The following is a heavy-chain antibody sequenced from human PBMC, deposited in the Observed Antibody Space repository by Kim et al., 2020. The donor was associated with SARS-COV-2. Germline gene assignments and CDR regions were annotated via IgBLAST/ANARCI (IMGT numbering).Heavy chain of an antibody. J-gene: IGHJ4*02. D-gene: IGHD5-12*01. CDR1: GFTFSSYG. Sequence: GGSLRLSCAASGFTFSSYGMHWVRQAPGKGLEWVAVISYDGSNKYYADSVKGRFTISRDNSKNTLYLQMNSLRAEDTAVYYCARDKTRGYSGYDSAGDYWGQGTLVTVSS. CDR2: ISYDGSNK. V-gene: IGHV3-33*05. CDR3: ARDKTRGYSGYDSAGDY.